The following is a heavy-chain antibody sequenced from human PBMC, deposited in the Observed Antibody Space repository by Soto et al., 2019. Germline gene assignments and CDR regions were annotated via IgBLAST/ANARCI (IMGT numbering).Heavy chain of an antibody. D-gene: IGHD2-21*01. V-gene: IGHV6-1*01. Sequence: SQALSLTCAIPGESVSRTRAAWSRVRQSPSRGLEWLGRTYYRSKWYYEYAVSVRGRITINPDTSKNQYSLQLNSVTPEDTAVFFGAGGERDCGTVSDFRGQGSPVT. CDR1: GESVSRTRAA. CDR3: AGGERDCGTVSDF. CDR2: TYYRSKWYY. J-gene: IGHJ4*01.